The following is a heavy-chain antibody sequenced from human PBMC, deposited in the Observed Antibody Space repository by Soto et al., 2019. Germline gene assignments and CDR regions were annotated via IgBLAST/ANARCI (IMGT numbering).Heavy chain of an antibody. CDR3: AKPESSFSWGNGPDY. CDR1: GFAFSTFG. D-gene: IGHD3-16*01. Sequence: GGSLRLSCAASGFAFSTFGMSWVRQTPGKGLEWVSAISGSGYKTYYINSVKGRFTISRDNSKNTLYLQMNNLRAEDTAVYYCAKPESSFSWGNGPDYWGQGTLVTVSS. J-gene: IGHJ4*02. CDR2: ISGSGYKT. V-gene: IGHV3-23*01.